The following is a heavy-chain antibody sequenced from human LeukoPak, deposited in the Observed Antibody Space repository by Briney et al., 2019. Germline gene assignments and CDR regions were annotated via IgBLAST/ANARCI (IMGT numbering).Heavy chain of an antibody. D-gene: IGHD2-8*01. J-gene: IGHJ4*02. CDR2: IKTDASEK. CDR1: GFIFSNCW. CDR3: AKMLYAILKHGQPHDH. Sequence: PGGSLRLSCETSGFIFSNCWMTWVRQAPGKGLEWVANIKTDASEKYYADSVKGRFTISRDNAKMSLYLQMNSLRAEDTAVYYCAKMLYAILKHGQPHDHWGQGTLVTVSS. V-gene: IGHV3-7*03.